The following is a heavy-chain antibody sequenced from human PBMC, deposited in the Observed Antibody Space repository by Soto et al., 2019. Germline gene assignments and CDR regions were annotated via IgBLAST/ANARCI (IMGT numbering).Heavy chain of an antibody. V-gene: IGHV3-23*01. CDR3: AKDIDYYGSGRRFDY. Sequence: GGSLRLSCVASGLTFGSRAMSWVRQAPGEGLQWVATITDNGGDAKYADSVRGRFVISRDNSKNTLYLQMNSLRAEDTAVYYCAKDIDYYGSGRRFDYWGQGALVTVSS. CDR1: GLTFGSRA. D-gene: IGHD3-10*01. CDR2: ITDNGGDA. J-gene: IGHJ4*02.